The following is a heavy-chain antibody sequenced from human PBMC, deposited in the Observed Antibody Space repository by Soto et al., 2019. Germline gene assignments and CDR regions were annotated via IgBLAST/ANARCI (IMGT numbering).Heavy chain of an antibody. CDR3: SRARYYYDSSGYYPLGYYDDGMDV. CDR1: AVTFSSYD. Sequence: SVKVSCKAFAVTFSSYDISWLGQAPGRGVQWMGGIISIFGTANYAQKFQGRVTITADESTSTAYMELSSLRSEDTAVYYCSRARYYYDSSGYYPLGYYDDGMDVWGQGTTVTVSS. J-gene: IGHJ6*02. D-gene: IGHD3-22*01. V-gene: IGHV1-69*13. CDR2: IISIFGTA.